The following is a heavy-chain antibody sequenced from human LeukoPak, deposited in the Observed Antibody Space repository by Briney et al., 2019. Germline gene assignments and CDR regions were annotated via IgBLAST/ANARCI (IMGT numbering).Heavy chain of an antibody. D-gene: IGHD6-19*01. J-gene: IGHJ4*02. CDR2: ISAYNDDT. V-gene: IGHV1-18*04. CDR3: ARDGSVAGSDY. Sequence: ASVKVSCKASGYTFTSYGISWVRQAPGQGLEWMGWISAYNDDTHYAQKLQGRVTMTTDTSTSTAYMELRSLRSDDTAVYYRARDGSVAGSDYWGQGTLVTVSS. CDR1: GYTFTSYG.